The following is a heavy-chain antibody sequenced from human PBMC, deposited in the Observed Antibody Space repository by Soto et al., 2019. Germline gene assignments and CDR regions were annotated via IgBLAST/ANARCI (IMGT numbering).Heavy chain of an antibody. CDR2: INHSGST. V-gene: IGHV4-34*01. D-gene: IGHD2-2*01. J-gene: IGHJ6*02. CDR3: ARGTYCSSTSCYWGMDV. CDR1: GGSFSGYY. Sequence: QVQLQQWGAGLLKPSETLSLTCAVYGGSFSGYYWSWIRQPPGKGLEWIGEINHSGSTNYNPSLRSRVTISVDTSKNQFSLKLSSVTAADTAVYYCARGTYCSSTSCYWGMDVWGQGTTVTVSS.